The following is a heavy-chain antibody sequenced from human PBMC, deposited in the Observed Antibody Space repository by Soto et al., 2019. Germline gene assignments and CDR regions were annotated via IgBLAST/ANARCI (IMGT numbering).Heavy chain of an antibody. J-gene: IGHJ6*02. CDR3: ARDGCSSTSCYKEEYYYYGMDV. CDR2: ISAYNGNT. D-gene: IGHD2-2*01. Sequence: GASVKVSCKASGYTFTSYGISWVRQAPGQGLEWMGWISAYNGNTNYAQKLQGRVTMTTDTSTSTAYMELRSLRSDDTAVYYCARDGCSSTSCYKEEYYYYGMDVWGQGNTVTVSS. V-gene: IGHV1-18*04. CDR1: GYTFTSYG.